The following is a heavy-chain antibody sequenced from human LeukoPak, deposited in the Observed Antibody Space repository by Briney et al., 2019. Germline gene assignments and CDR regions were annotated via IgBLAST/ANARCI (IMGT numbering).Heavy chain of an antibody. CDR1: GGSISSYY. CDR3: ARDSDILTGYYNPYFYYGMDV. Sequence: SETLSLTCTVSGGSISSYYWSWIRQPAGKGLEWIGRIYTSWSTNYNPSLKSRVTMSVDTSKNQFSLKLSSVTAADTAVYYCARDSDILTGYYNPYFYYGMDVWGQGTTVTVSS. V-gene: IGHV4-4*07. D-gene: IGHD3-9*01. CDR2: IYTSWST. J-gene: IGHJ6*02.